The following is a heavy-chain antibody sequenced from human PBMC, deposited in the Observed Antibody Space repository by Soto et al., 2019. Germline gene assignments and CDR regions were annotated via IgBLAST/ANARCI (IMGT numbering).Heavy chain of an antibody. Sequence: QVQLVQSGAEVKKPGSSVKVSCKDSGGTFSSNAISWVRQAPGQGLEWVGGIIAIFGTANYAQKFEGRVTITADESTSTAYMELSSLRSEDTAVYYCARDRGTTYYYGSGRYYGGWFDPWGQGTLVTVSS. CDR3: ARDRGTTYYYGSGRYYGGWFDP. J-gene: IGHJ5*02. V-gene: IGHV1-69*01. CDR2: IIAIFGTA. D-gene: IGHD3-10*01. CDR1: GGTFSSNA.